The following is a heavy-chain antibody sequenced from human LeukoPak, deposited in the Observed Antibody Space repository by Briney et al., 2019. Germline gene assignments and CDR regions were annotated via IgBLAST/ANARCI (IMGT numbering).Heavy chain of an antibody. D-gene: IGHD5-12*01. Sequence: SSETLSLTCTVSGGSISSSSYYWGWLRQPPGRGLEWIGSIYYSGSTYYNPSLKSRVTISVDTSKNQFSLKLSSVTAVDTAVYYCARQDIVGAIDAFDIWGQGTMVTVSS. J-gene: IGHJ3*02. CDR3: ARQDIVGAIDAFDI. V-gene: IGHV4-39*01. CDR2: IYYSGST. CDR1: GGSISSSSYY.